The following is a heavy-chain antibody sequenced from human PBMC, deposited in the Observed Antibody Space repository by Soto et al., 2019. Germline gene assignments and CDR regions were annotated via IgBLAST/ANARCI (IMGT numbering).Heavy chain of an antibody. CDR2: IKPDNGNT. CDR1: GYPFSKYG. Sequence: QLQLVQSGGEVKKPGASVRVSCEAYGYPFSKYGISWIRQAPGQGLEWMGWIKPDNGNTDYEQKFQGRVTMTTDTSSNTAYMELRSLRSDDTAVYYCATSYDSGFDPWGQGTLVSVSS. D-gene: IGHD5-12*01. CDR3: ATSYDSGFDP. V-gene: IGHV1-18*04. J-gene: IGHJ5*02.